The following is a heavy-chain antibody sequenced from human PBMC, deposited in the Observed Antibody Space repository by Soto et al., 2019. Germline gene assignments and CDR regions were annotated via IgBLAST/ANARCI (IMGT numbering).Heavy chain of an antibody. CDR3: AKVSRGIGVVPAAIN. D-gene: IGHD2-2*02. J-gene: IGHJ4*02. CDR2: ISGSGGST. CDR1: GHTFHNYA. V-gene: IGHV3-23*01. Sequence: EVQLLESGGGLEQPGGSLRLSCVGSGHTFHNYAMTWVRQAPGKGLEWGSGISGSGGSTYYAASVRGRFTISRDDSKNRLYLQMNSLRAEDTAVYYCAKVSRGIGVVPAAINWGQGTVVTVSP.